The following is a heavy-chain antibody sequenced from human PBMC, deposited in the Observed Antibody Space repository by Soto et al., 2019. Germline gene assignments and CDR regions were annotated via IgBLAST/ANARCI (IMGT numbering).Heavy chain of an antibody. CDR3: VHSSGYYSFDY. CDR2: INAGNGNT. Sequence: ASVKVSCKASGYTFTSYAMHWVCQAPGQRLEWMGWINAGNGNTKYSQKFQGRVTITRDTSASTAYMELSSLRSEDTAVYYCVHSSGYYSFDYWGQGTLVTVSS. J-gene: IGHJ4*02. D-gene: IGHD3-22*01. V-gene: IGHV1-3*01. CDR1: GYTFTSYA.